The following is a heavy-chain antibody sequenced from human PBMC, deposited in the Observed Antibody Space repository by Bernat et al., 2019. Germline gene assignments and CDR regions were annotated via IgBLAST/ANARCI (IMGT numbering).Heavy chain of an antibody. D-gene: IGHD3-16*01. CDR1: GVSYGGYY. Sequence: QVRLEQWGAGLLKPSETLSLTCAVYGVSYGGYYWNWIRQAPGRGLEWIGDIDNSGTTKYNPSLKGRVTISVDTSKNQFSIKVMSVTAADTATYYCARVWVRSFEYVLQAPQGLDYGGQGTPVIVS. CDR2: IDNSGTT. V-gene: IGHV4-34*01. J-gene: IGHJ4*02. CDR3: ARVWVRSFEYVLQAPQGLDY.